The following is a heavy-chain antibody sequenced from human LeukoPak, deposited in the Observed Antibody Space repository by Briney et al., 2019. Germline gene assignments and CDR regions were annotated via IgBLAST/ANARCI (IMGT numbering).Heavy chain of an antibody. CDR2: IYPSGST. CDR3: SRTKVSTQQTDS. D-gene: IGHD6-13*01. CDR1: GDSFSSGSYY. V-gene: IGHV4-61*02. J-gene: IGHJ3*02. Sequence: SETLSLTCTVSGDSFSSGSYYWGWIRQPAGKGLKWMGRIYPSGSTTYNPPLKSRITITPDTSKNQFSLKLSSATAADTDVYSCSRTKVSTQQTDSWGQGTMVTVSS.